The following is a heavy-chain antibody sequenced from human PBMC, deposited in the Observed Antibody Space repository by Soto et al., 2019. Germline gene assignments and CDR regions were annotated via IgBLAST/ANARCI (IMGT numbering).Heavy chain of an antibody. CDR2: ISTSSSYI. CDR3: ARAVRDTIVHPSATGLPSYCGMHV. J-gene: IGHJ6*02. V-gene: IGHV3-21*01. Sequence: GGSLRLSCVASGFTFNTYNMNWVRQAPGKGLGWVSSISTSSSYIYHADSLKGRFTISRDNAKNSLFLQMNSLRAEDTAVYYCARAVRDTIVHPSATGLPSYCGMHVRRHGPPVTV. CDR1: GFTFNTYN. D-gene: IGHD2-15*01.